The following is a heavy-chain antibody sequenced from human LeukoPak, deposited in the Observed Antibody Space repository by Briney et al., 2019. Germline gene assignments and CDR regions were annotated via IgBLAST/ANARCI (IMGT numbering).Heavy chain of an antibody. D-gene: IGHD4-17*01. Sequence: ASVKVSCKASGYTFTGYYMHSVRQAPGQGLEWMGWINPNSGGTNYAKKFQGRVTMTRDTSISTAYMELSRLRSDDTAVYYCARQSVTTVVTGGMDVWGQGTTVTVSS. V-gene: IGHV1-2*02. CDR1: GYTFTGYY. J-gene: IGHJ6*02. CDR2: INPNSGGT. CDR3: ARQSVTTVVTGGMDV.